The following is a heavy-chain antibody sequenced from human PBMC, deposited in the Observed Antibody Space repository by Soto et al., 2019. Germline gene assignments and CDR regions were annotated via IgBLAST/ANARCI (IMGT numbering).Heavy chain of an antibody. CDR1: GGTFSSYA. D-gene: IGHD6-19*01. CDR2: IIPIFGTA. V-gene: IGHV1-69*13. J-gene: IGHJ4*02. Sequence: SVKVSCKASGGTFSSYAISWVRQAPGQGLEWMGGIIPIFGTANYAQKFQGRVTITADESTSTAYMELSSLRSEDTAVYYRARGQRWLKQWLVPGFDYWGQGTLVTVAS. CDR3: ARGQRWLKQWLVPGFDY.